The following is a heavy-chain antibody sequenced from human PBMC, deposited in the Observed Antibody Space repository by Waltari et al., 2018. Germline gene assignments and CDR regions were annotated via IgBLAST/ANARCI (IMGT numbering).Heavy chain of an antibody. CDR1: GFTVSSNY. CDR3: ARGDGVRGVIFDY. J-gene: IGHJ4*02. CDR2: FYSGGST. Sequence: EVQLVETGGGLIQPGGSLRLSCAASGFTVSSNYMGWVRQAPGKGLELVSVFYSGGSTYYADSVKGRFTISRDNSKNTLYLQMNSLRTEDTAVYYCARGDGVRGVIFDYWGQGTLVTVSS. D-gene: IGHD3-10*01. V-gene: IGHV3-53*02.